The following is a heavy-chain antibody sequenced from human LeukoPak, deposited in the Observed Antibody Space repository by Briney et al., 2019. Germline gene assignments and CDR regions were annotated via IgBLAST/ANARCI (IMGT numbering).Heavy chain of an antibody. CDR2: ISTSGSNI. J-gene: IGHJ4*02. CDR1: GFTFSDYY. CDR3: ARAYGSGSYWFDY. D-gene: IGHD3-10*01. V-gene: IGHV3-11*04. Sequence: GGSLRLSCAASGFTFSDYYMSWIRQAPGKGLEWISYISTSGSNIHYADSVKGRFTISRDDAENSVYLQMNRLRDEDTAIYYCARAYGSGSYWFDYWGQGTLVTVSS.